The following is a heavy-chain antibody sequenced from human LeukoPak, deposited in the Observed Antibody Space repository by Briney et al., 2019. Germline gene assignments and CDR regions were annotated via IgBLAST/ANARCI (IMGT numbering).Heavy chain of an antibody. CDR3: ARTTSMTASGYDY. V-gene: IGHV1-8*03. CDR1: GYTFTNYR. D-gene: IGHD2-21*02. CDR2: INPDTGDK. J-gene: IGHJ4*02. Sequence: ASVKVSCKASGYTFTNYRINWVRQASGQGLEWMTWINPDTGDKGYARKFQDRVTITTDTSISTAYMELSSLSSEDTAVYFCARTTSMTASGYDYWGQGTLVTVSS.